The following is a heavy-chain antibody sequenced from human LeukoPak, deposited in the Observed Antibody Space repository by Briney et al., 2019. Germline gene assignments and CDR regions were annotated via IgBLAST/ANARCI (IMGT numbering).Heavy chain of an antibody. D-gene: IGHD5-18*01. CDR3: AKQPDKGYSYGYWGYFDY. CDR1: GFTFSSYW. J-gene: IGHJ4*02. Sequence: GGSLRLSCAASGFTFSSYWMSWVRQAPGKGLEWVANIKQDGSEKYYVDSVKGRFTISRDNAKNSLYLQMNSLRAEDTAVYYCAKQPDKGYSYGYWGYFDYWGQGTLVTVSS. CDR2: IKQDGSEK. V-gene: IGHV3-7*01.